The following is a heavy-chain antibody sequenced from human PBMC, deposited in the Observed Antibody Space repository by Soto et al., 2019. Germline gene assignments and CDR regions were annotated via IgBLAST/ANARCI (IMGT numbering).Heavy chain of an antibody. CDR3: AKKRTPIAVPPYSFDY. CDR1: GFTFSSYA. J-gene: IGHJ4*02. V-gene: IGHV3-23*01. D-gene: IGHD6-19*01. CDR2: ISGSGGST. Sequence: EVQLLESGGGLVQPGGSLRLSCAASGFTFSSYAMSWVRQAPGKGLEWVSAISGSGGSTYYADSVKGRFTISRDNSKNTLYLQMNSLRAEDTAVYYCAKKRTPIAVPPYSFDYWGQGTLVTVSS.